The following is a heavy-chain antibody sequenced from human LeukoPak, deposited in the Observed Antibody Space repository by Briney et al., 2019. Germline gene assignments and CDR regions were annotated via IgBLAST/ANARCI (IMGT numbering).Heavy chain of an antibody. CDR2: INHSGNT. Sequence: SETLSLTCAVYGGSFSGYYWSWIRQPPGKGLEWIGEINHSGNTNYNPSLKSRVTISVDTSKNQFSLKLSSVTAADTAVYYCARGRGGKYKWGQGTLVTVSS. CDR3: ARGRGGKYK. D-gene: IGHD4-23*01. J-gene: IGHJ4*02. CDR1: GGSFSGYY. V-gene: IGHV4-34*01.